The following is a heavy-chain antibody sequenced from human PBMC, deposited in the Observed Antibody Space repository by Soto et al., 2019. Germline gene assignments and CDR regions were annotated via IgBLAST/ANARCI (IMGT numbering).Heavy chain of an antibody. CDR3: ARDDAISGRARAFDG. J-gene: IGHJ3*01. CDR2: ISGFNGNT. D-gene: IGHD6-25*01. V-gene: IGHV1-18*01. Sequence: QVRLVQSGTVVTEPGASVKVSCKASGYTFSTYDISWVRQAPGQGLQWWGWISGFNGNTFSPQEVQERVVMTMDTSTTTAYMELTSLRAAYTAVYDCARDDAISGRARAFDGWGQGTLVSVSS. CDR1: GYTFSTYD.